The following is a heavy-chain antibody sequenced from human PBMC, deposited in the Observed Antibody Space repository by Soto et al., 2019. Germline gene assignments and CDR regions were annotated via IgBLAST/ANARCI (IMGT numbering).Heavy chain of an antibody. J-gene: IGHJ6*02. CDR3: AREASKYSGMDV. Sequence: GASVKVSCKASGYTFTNYYMHWVRQAPGQGLEWMGVINPSGGSTTYAQKFQGRVTMTGDTSTSTVYMELSSLISEDTTEYYCAREASKYSGMDVWGQGTTVTVSS. CDR1: GYTFTNYY. CDR2: INPSGGST. D-gene: IGHD2-21*01. V-gene: IGHV1-46*01.